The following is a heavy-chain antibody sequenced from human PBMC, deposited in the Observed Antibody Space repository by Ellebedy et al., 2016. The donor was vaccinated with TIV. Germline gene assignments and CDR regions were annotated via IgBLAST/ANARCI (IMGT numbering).Heavy chain of an antibody. CDR3: AKDSLGYAGLFDY. J-gene: IGHJ4*02. CDR1: GFTFSSYA. CDR2: ISGSGDK. Sequence: GESLKISCAASGFTFSSYAMSWVRQAPGKGLEWVSTISGSGDKYYSDSVKGRFTISRDNSKNTLFLQINSLRAEDTAVYFCAKDSLGYAGLFDYWGQGTLVTVPS. D-gene: IGHD5-18*01. V-gene: IGHV3-23*01.